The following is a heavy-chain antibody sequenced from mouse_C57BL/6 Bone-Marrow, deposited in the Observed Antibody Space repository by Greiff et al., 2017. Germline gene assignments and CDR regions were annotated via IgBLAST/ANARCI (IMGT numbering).Heavy chain of an antibody. D-gene: IGHD2-3*01. CDR1: GFTFSSYA. Sequence: EVQLVESGGGLAKPGGSLKLSCAASGFTFSSYAMSWVRQTPEKRLEWVATISDGGSYTYYPDNVKGRFTISRDNAKNNLYLQMSNLKSEDTAMYYCARDLGGYYRVLYFDVWGTGTTVTVSS. J-gene: IGHJ1*03. CDR2: ISDGGSYT. V-gene: IGHV5-4*01. CDR3: ARDLGGYYRVLYFDV.